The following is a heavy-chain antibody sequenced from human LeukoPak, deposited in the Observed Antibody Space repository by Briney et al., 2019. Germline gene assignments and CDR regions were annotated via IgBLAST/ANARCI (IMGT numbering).Heavy chain of an antibody. D-gene: IGHD3/OR15-3a*01. CDR3: AKVPLRTGLKYFDY. Sequence: ETLSLTCTVSGGSISDYYWTWIRQPPGKGLEWVSAISGSGGSTYYADSVKGRFTISRDNSKNTLYLQMNSLRAEDTAVYYCAKVPLRTGLKYFDYWGQGTLVTVSS. CDR2: ISGSGGST. J-gene: IGHJ4*02. V-gene: IGHV3-23*01. CDR1: GGSISDYY.